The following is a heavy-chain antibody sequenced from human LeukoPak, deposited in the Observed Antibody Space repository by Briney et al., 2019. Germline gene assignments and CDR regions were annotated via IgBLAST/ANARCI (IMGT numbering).Heavy chain of an antibody. J-gene: IGHJ4*02. Sequence: SETLSLTCTVSGGSISSDSYHWGWIRQPPEMGLEWIGCIYYSGNTYYNPSLKSRVTMPVDTSKNQFSLKLSSVTAADTAVYYCARHRSGGYTYGVLDYWGQGTLVTVSS. D-gene: IGHD5-18*01. V-gene: IGHV4-39*01. CDR2: IYYSGNT. CDR3: ARHRSGGYTYGVLDY. CDR1: GGSISSDSYH.